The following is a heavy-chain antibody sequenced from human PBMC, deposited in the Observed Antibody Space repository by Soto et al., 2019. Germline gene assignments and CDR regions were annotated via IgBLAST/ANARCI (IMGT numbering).Heavy chain of an antibody. J-gene: IGHJ4*02. V-gene: IGHV3-30-3*01. D-gene: IGHD1-20*01. Sequence: QVQLVESGGGVVQPGRSLRLSCAASGFTFSSYAMHWVRQAPGKGLEWVAVISYDGSNKYYADSVKGRFTISRDNSKNTLYLQMNSLRAEDTAVYYCARDLTGTVGSYYFDYWGQGTLVTVSS. CDR3: ARDLTGTVGSYYFDY. CDR1: GFTFSSYA. CDR2: ISYDGSNK.